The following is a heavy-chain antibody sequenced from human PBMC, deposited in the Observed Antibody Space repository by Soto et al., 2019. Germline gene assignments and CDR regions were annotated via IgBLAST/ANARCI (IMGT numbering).Heavy chain of an antibody. J-gene: IGHJ4*02. Sequence: GGFLRLSCAASGFTFSSYSMNWVRQAPGKGLEWISYISSSSSTIYYADTVKGRFNGSRDNAKNSLYLQMNSLRVEDAAVYYCVRQNWDSYFSYFDSWGQGTLVTVSS. V-gene: IGHV3-48*01. CDR2: ISSSSSTI. D-gene: IGHD2-21*01. CDR3: VRQNWDSYFSYFDS. CDR1: GFTFSSYS.